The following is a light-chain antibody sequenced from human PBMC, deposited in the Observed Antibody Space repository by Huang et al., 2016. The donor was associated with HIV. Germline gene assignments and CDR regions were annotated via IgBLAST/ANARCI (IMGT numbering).Light chain of an antibody. CDR1: QGISNS. Sequence: SSLSAFVGDTVTITCRASQGISNSVAWYQQKPGKAPKLLLYSTSRLESGVPCRFRGGGSGTDYTLTINSLQPDDCATYYCQQYYTSPTFGQGSKVEIK. CDR2: STS. CDR3: QQYYTSPT. J-gene: IGKJ1*01. V-gene: IGKV1-NL1*01.